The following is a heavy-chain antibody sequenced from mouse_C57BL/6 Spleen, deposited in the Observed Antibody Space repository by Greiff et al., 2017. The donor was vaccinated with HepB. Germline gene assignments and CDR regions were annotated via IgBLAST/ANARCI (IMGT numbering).Heavy chain of an antibody. CDR2: INPGSGGT. Sequence: VQLQQSGAELVRPGTSVKVSCKASGYAFTNYLIEWVKQRPGQGLEWIGVINPGSGGTNYNEKFKGKATLTADKSSSTAYMQLSSLTSEDSAVYFCAREASGYYYFDYWGQGTPLTVSS. CDR3: AREASGYYYFDY. V-gene: IGHV1-54*01. D-gene: IGHD2-3*01. J-gene: IGHJ2*01. CDR1: GYAFTNYL.